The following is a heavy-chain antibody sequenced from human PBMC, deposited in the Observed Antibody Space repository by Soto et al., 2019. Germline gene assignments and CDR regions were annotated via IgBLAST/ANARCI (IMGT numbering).Heavy chain of an antibody. CDR1: GGSISSGDYH. CDR3: ARDVRPAHTNWFDP. D-gene: IGHD2-8*01. CDR2: IYYSGST. Sequence: SETLSLTCTVSGGSISSGDYHWSWIRQPPGKGLEWIGFIYYSGSTYYNPSLKSRLTISVDTSKNQFSLKLSSVTAADTAVYYCARDVRPAHTNWFDPWGQGTLVTVSS. V-gene: IGHV4-30-4*01. J-gene: IGHJ5*02.